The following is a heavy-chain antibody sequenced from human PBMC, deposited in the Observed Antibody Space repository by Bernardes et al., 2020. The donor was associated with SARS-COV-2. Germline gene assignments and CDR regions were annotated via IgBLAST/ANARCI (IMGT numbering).Heavy chain of an antibody. CDR3: ATAPGIAVAPPSWFDP. D-gene: IGHD6-19*01. Sequence: ASVKVSCKVSGYTLTALSMHWVRQAPGKGLEWMGGFDPADGETIYAQKFQGRVTMTEDTSTDTAYMELSSLRSEDTAVYYCATAPGIAVAPPSWFDPWGQGTLVTVSS. CDR1: GYTLTALS. V-gene: IGHV1-24*01. CDR2: FDPADGET. J-gene: IGHJ5*02.